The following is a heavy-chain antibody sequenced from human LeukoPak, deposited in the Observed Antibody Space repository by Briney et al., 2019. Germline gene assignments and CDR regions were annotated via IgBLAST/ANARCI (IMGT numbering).Heavy chain of an antibody. CDR1: GYSISSGYY. Sequence: SETLSLTCTVSGYSISSGYYWGWIRQPPGKGLEWIGSIYHSESTYYNPSLKSRVTISVDTSKNQFSLRLRSVTAADTAVYYCAREILYDSTGYYLWGQGTVVTVSS. D-gene: IGHD3-22*01. CDR3: AREILYDSTGYYL. V-gene: IGHV4-38-2*02. J-gene: IGHJ4*02. CDR2: IYHSEST.